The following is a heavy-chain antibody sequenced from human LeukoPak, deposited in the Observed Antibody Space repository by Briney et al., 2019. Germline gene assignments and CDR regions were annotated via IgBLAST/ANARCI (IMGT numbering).Heavy chain of an antibody. CDR1: GYTFTSYG. CDR3: ARDRGSSWYVDY. J-gene: IGHJ4*02. Sequence: ASVKVPCKASGYTFTSYGITWVRQAPGQGLEWMGWISPYNGNTNYAQNLQGRVTMTTDTSTSTAYMELRSLGSDDTAVYYCARDRGSSWYVDYWGQGTLVTVSS. V-gene: IGHV1-18*01. CDR2: ISPYNGNT. D-gene: IGHD6-13*01.